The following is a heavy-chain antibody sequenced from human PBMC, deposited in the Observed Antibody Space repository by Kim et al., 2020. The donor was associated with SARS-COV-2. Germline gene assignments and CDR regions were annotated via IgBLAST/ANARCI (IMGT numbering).Heavy chain of an antibody. J-gene: IGHJ6*03. CDR3: ARVRRTKDYYGSGSHYYYYLDV. Sequence: SETLSLTCTVSGDSINRDHWTWIRQPLGKGLEWIGYISYSGTTDYNPSLKSRVTISLDTSKSEFSLRLTSVTAADTAVYFCARVRRTKDYYGSGSHYYYYLDVWGPGSTVIVSS. V-gene: IGHV4-59*01. CDR1: GDSINRDH. CDR2: ISYSGTT. D-gene: IGHD3-10*01.